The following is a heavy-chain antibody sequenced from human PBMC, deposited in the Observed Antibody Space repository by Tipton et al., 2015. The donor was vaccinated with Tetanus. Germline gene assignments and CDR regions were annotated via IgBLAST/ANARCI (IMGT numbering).Heavy chain of an antibody. Sequence: SLRLSCAASGFTSESHYIHWVRQTPGKGLLWISRINPDGRRTNYADSVKGRFTISRDNAKNSLFLEMNSLRADDTAVYYCVRRWFGTQYYFGMDVWGQGTTVTVSS. CDR2: INPDGRRT. CDR1: GFTSESHY. CDR3: VRRWFGTQYYFGMDV. V-gene: IGHV3-74*01. J-gene: IGHJ6*02. D-gene: IGHD2/OR15-2a*01.